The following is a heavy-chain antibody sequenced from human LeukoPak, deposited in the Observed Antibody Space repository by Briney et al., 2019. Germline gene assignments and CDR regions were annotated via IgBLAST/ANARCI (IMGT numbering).Heavy chain of an antibody. V-gene: IGHV3-15*01. CDR2: IKSKTDGATT. D-gene: IGHD2-2*01. J-gene: IGHJ5*02. Sequence: GGSLRLSCAASGFTFSAAWMSWVRQAPGKGLEWVGRIKSKTDGATTDYAAPVKGRFTISRDDSKTTLYLQMNSLKTEDTAVYYCTTENLAPTDIVVEVRPDNWFDPWGQGTLVTVSS. CDR1: GFTFSAAW. CDR3: TTENLAPTDIVVEVRPDNWFDP.